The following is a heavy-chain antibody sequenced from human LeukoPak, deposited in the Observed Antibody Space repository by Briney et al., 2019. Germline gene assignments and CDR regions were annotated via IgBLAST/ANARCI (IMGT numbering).Heavy chain of an antibody. D-gene: IGHD3-3*01. J-gene: IGHJ4*02. V-gene: IGHV1-8*01. CDR2: MNPNSGNT. Sequence: ASVTVSCKASGYTFTSYDINWVRQATGQGLEWMGWMNPNSGNTGYAQKFQGRVTMTRNTSISTAYMELSSLRSEDTAVYYCAGLRRITIFGVVSITPGTEDYWGQGTLVTVSS. CDR1: GYTFTSYD. CDR3: AGLRRITIFGVVSITPGTEDY.